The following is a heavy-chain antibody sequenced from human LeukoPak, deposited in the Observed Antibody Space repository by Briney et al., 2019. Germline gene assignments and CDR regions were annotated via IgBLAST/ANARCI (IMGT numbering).Heavy chain of an antibody. CDR1: GFTFSSYG. V-gene: IGHV3-30*03. Sequence: GGSPRLPCAASGFTFSSYGMHWVRQAPGKGLEWVAVISYDGSNKYYADSVKGRFTISRDNSKNTLYLQMNSLRAEDTAVYYCASGRYGSGSYEFDYWGQGTLVTVSS. CDR2: ISYDGSNK. CDR3: ASGRYGSGSYEFDY. J-gene: IGHJ4*02. D-gene: IGHD3-10*01.